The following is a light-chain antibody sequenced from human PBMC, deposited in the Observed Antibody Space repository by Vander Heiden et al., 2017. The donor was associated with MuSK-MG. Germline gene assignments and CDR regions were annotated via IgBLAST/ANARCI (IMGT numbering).Light chain of an antibody. CDR3: CSYAGSFVV. Sequence: HSALTQPASVSGSSGQSITISCTGTSSDVGRYNLVSWYQQHPGKAPKLMIDEGSKRPSGVSNRFSDSKSGNTASLTISGLQAEDEADYYCCSYAGSFVVFGGGTKLTVL. CDR1: SSDVGRYNL. V-gene: IGLV2-23*01. J-gene: IGLJ2*01. CDR2: EGS.